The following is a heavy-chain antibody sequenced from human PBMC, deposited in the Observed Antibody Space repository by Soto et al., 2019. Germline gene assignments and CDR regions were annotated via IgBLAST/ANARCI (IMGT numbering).Heavy chain of an antibody. J-gene: IGHJ4*02. CDR1: GFTFSSYG. V-gene: IGHV3-33*01. Sequence: GGSLRLSCAASGFTFSSYGMHWVRQAPGKGLEWVAVIWYDGSNKYYADSVKGRFTISRDNSKNTLYLQMNSLRAEDTAVYYCARDLHDSSVERGWYFDYWGQGTLVTVSS. CDR2: IWYDGSNK. CDR3: ARDLHDSSVERGWYFDY. D-gene: IGHD3-22*01.